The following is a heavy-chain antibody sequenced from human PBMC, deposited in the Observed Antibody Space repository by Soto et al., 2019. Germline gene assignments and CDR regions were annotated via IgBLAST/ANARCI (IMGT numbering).Heavy chain of an antibody. CDR3: ARDLYGDYILDY. D-gene: IGHD4-17*01. V-gene: IGHV1-58*01. Sequence: SVKVSCKASGFTFTSSAVQWVRQARGQRLEWIGWIVVGSGNTNYAQKFQERVTITRDMSTSTAYMELSSLRAEDTAVYYCARDLYGDYILDYWGQGTLVTVSS. CDR1: GFTFTSSA. CDR2: IVVGSGNT. J-gene: IGHJ4*02.